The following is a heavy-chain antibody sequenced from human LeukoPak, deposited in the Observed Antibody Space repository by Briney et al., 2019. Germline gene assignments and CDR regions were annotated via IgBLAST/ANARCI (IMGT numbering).Heavy chain of an antibody. D-gene: IGHD5-12*01. J-gene: IGHJ4*02. CDR3: AKTAGYSGYDYGAYFDY. V-gene: IGHV3-74*01. Sequence: GGSLRLSCAASGFTFSSYWMHWVRQAPGKGLVWVSRINSDGSSTSYADSVKGRFTISRDNAKNTLYLQMNSLRAEDTAVYYCAKTAGYSGYDYGAYFDYWGQGTLVTVSS. CDR1: GFTFSSYW. CDR2: INSDGSST.